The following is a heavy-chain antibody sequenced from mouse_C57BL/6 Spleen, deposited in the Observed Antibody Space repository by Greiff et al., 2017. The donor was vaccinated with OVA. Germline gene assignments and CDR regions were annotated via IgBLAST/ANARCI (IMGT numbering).Heavy chain of an antibody. V-gene: IGHV1-82*01. J-gene: IGHJ2*01. CDR2: IYPGGGGT. D-gene: IGHD2-12*01. CDR3: ARGYCYSVDY. CDR1: GYAFSSSW. Sequence: VQLQQSGPELVKPGASVKISCKASGYAFSSSWMNWVKQRPGKGLEWIGRIYPGGGGTNYNEKFKGKATLTADKSSSTAYLQLNSLTSEDSAVYFCARGYCYSVDYWGQGTTLTVSS.